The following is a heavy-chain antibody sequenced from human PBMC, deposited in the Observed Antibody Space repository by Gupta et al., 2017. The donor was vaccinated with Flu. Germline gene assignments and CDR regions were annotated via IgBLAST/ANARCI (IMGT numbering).Heavy chain of an antibody. Sequence: EVQLVESWGGLVKPGGSLRLTCEASGFTFSNDWTCWVRQAPGKGVEWVGRIKSKTDGGTTDYAAPVKGRFTIARDDSKNTLYLQMNSLKTEDTAVYYCTTGPVPIGGYYYYGMDVWGQGTTVTVSS. V-gene: IGHV3-15*01. D-gene: IGHD3-16*01. CDR1: GFTFSNDW. J-gene: IGHJ6*02. CDR3: TTGPVPIGGYYYYGMDV. CDR2: IKSKTDGGTT.